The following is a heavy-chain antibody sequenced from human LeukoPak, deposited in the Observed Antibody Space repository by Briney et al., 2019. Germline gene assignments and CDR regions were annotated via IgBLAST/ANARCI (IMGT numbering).Heavy chain of an antibody. Sequence: GGSLRLSCAASGFTFSSYAMHWVRQAPGKGLEWVAVISYDGSNKYYADSVKGRFTISRDNSKNTLYLQMNSLRAEDTAVYYCAREDDTYPDYWGRGTLVTVSS. CDR1: GFTFSSYA. J-gene: IGHJ4*02. CDR3: AREDDTYPDY. V-gene: IGHV3-30-3*01. D-gene: IGHD3-22*01. CDR2: ISYDGSNK.